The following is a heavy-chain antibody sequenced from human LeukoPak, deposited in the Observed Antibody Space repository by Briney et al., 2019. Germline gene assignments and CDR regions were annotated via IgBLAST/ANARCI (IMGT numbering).Heavy chain of an antibody. D-gene: IGHD6-19*01. J-gene: IGHJ3*02. CDR2: NYPDDSDT. V-gene: IGHV5-51*01. Sequence: GESPQILCNGSGYRFTSIWIGWGRQIPGKGLDWMGMNYPDDSDTRYSPSFQGQVTISADKSISTAYLQWSSLKASDTGMYYCARLIAVAAQDAFDIWGQGTMVTVSS. CDR3: ARLIAVAAQDAFDI. CDR1: GYRFTSIW.